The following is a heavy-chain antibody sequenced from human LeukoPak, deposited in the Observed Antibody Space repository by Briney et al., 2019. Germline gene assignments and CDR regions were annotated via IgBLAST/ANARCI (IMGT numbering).Heavy chain of an antibody. CDR2: IYTSGST. CDR1: GGSISSGSYY. V-gene: IGHV4-61*02. Sequence: SQTLSLTXTVSGGSISSGSYYWSWIGQPAGKGLQWIGRIYTSGSTNYNPSLKSRVTISVDTSKNQFSLKLSSVTAADTAVYYCARGRVAFGEGGAYWGQGTLVTVSS. D-gene: IGHD3-10*01. J-gene: IGHJ4*02. CDR3: ARGRVAFGEGGAY.